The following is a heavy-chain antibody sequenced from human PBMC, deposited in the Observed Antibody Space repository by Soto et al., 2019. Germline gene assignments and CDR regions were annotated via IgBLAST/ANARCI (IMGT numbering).Heavy chain of an antibody. CDR1: GFTFSSAA. J-gene: IGHJ4*02. V-gene: IGHV3-23*01. CDR2: ISGSDART. Sequence: GGSLRLSCAASGFTFSSAAMNWVRQAPGKGLEWVSIISGSDARTYYADSVKGRFAISRDNSKNTLYLQMNSLRAEDTAVYYCAKGRVAAAGMNPYWGQGTLVTVSS. CDR3: AKGRVAAAGMNPY. D-gene: IGHD6-13*01.